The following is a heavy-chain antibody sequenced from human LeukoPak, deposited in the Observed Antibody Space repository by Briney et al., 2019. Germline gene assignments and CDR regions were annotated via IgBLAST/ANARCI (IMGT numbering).Heavy chain of an antibody. Sequence: SETLSLTCTVSGGSISSGGYYWSWIRQPPGKGLEWIGYIYHSGSTYYNPSLKSRVTISVDRSKNQFSLKLSSVTAADTAVYYCARDRPGGSSLDYWGQGTLVTVSS. CDR2: IYHSGST. J-gene: IGHJ4*02. CDR1: GGSISSGGYY. V-gene: IGHV4-30-2*01. D-gene: IGHD6-13*01. CDR3: ARDRPGGSSLDY.